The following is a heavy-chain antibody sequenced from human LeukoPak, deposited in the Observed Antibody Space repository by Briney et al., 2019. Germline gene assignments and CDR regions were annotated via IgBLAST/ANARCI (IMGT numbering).Heavy chain of an antibody. V-gene: IGHV3-7*01. CDR1: GFSFSTYW. CDR2: IDQGGSVR. J-gene: IGHJ4*02. Sequence: GGSLRLSCAASGFSFSTYWMSWVRQTPGKGLEFVANIDQGGSVRNYMDSLKGRCTISRDNAKKSLYLEINSLRADDTAVYYCARDPESSSFDLWGRGALVTVSS. D-gene: IGHD6-13*01. CDR3: ARDPESSSFDL.